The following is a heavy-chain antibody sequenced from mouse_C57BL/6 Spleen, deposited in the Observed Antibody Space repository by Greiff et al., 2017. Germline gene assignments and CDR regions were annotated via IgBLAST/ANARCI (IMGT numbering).Heavy chain of an antibody. CDR2: ISYDGSN. CDR1: GYSITSGYY. J-gene: IGHJ2*01. D-gene: IGHD2-2*01. CDR3: ARGDYGYDGY. Sequence: EVKLQESGPGLVKPSQSLSLTCSVTGYSITSGYYWNWIRQFPGNKLEWMGYISYDGSNNYNPSLKNRIPITRDTSKNQVFLKLNSVTTEDTATYYCARGDYGYDGYWGQGTTLTVSS. V-gene: IGHV3-6*01.